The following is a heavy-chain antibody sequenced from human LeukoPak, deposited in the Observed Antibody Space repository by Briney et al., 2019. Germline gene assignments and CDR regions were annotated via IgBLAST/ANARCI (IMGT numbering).Heavy chain of an antibody. Sequence: SGPTLVKPTQTLTLTCTFSGFSLSTSGVGVGWIRQPPGKALEWLALIYWNDDKRYSPSLKSRLTITKDTSKNQVVLTMTNMDPVDTATYYCAHFTLEDIVLMVYAPIYWYFDLWGRGTLVTVSS. D-gene: IGHD2-8*01. CDR2: IYWNDDK. CDR3: AHFTLEDIVLMVYAPIYWYFDL. CDR1: GFSLSTSGVG. V-gene: IGHV2-5*01. J-gene: IGHJ2*01.